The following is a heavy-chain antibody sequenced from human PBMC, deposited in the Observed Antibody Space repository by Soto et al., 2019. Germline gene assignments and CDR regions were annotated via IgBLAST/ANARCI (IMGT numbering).Heavy chain of an antibody. CDR3: ARGGEVGVAGSAAFDM. Sequence: QVQLVQSGAEVKKPGASVKISCTASGYTVTTHYMHWVRQAPGRGLEWMGAINPGSGAAKYTQTSQARVTMTRDTSTNTVYMEMSALRSEDTALFYCARGGEVGVAGSAAFDMWGQGTMVTVSS. D-gene: IGHD3-3*01. CDR1: GYTVTTHY. CDR2: INPGSGAA. J-gene: IGHJ3*02. V-gene: IGHV1-46*01.